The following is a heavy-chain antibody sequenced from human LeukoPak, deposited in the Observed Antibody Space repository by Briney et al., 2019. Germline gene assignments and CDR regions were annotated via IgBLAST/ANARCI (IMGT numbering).Heavy chain of an antibody. D-gene: IGHD6-19*01. CDR1: GFTFSNYG. Sequence: GGSLRLSCAASGFTFSNYGMHWVRQTPGKGLEWVAVISYDGSDKYYVGSVKGRFTISRDNSKNTLYLQMNSLRAEDTALYYCVKRVYTSVSFDCWGQGTLVTVSS. CDR2: ISYDGSDK. J-gene: IGHJ4*02. CDR3: VKRVYTSVSFDC. V-gene: IGHV3-30*18.